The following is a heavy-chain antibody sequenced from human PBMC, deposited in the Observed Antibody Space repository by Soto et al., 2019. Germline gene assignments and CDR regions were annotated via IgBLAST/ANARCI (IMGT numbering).Heavy chain of an antibody. CDR3: ARFIAAAGNLWDWFDP. Sequence: SETLSLTCTVSGGSISSGGYYWSWIRQHPGKGLEWIGYIYYSGSTYYNPSLKSRVTISVDTSKNQFSLKLSSVTAADTAVYYCARFIAAAGNLWDWFDPWGQGTLVTVSS. J-gene: IGHJ5*02. V-gene: IGHV4-31*03. CDR1: GGSISSGGYY. D-gene: IGHD6-13*01. CDR2: IYYSGST.